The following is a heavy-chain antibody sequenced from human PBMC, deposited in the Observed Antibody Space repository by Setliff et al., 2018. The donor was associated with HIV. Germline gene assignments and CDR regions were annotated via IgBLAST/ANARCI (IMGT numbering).Heavy chain of an antibody. D-gene: IGHD3-22*01. V-gene: IGHV4-39*07. J-gene: IGHJ5*02. CDR2: IYSGGTT. CDR1: GGSISGSYY. CDR3: ARHAVPHYYDSSGPS. Sequence: TSETLSLTCTVSGGSISGSYYWGWIRQPPGKGLEWIGNIYSGGTTYYNSSLRSRVTISVDTSKNQFSLKLNSVAAADTAVYYCARHAVPHYYDSSGPSWGPGTLVTVSS.